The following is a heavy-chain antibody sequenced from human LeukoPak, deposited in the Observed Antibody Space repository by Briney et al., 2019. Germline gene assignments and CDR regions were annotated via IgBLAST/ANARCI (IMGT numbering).Heavy chain of an antibody. J-gene: IGHJ5*02. CDR3: AKDRDYCDYGTNWFDP. D-gene: IGHD4-17*01. Sequence: PGGSLRLSCAASGFTFSSYAMSWVRQAPGKGLEWVSAISGSGGSTYYADSVKGRFTISRDNSKNTLYLQMNSLRAEDTAVYYCAKDRDYCDYGTNWFDPWGQGTLVTVSS. V-gene: IGHV3-23*01. CDR1: GFTFSSYA. CDR2: ISGSGGST.